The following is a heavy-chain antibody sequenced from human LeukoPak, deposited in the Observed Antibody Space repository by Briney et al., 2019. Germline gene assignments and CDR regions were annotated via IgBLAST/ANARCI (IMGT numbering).Heavy chain of an antibody. CDR2: INHSGST. CDR3: ARGWLLWFGELLSNWFDH. CDR1: GGSFSGYY. V-gene: IGHV4-34*01. Sequence: SETLSLTCAVYGGSFSGYYWSWIRQPPGKGLEWIGEINHSGSTNYNPSLKSRVTISVDTSKNQFSLKLSSVTAADTAVYYCARGWLLWFGELLSNWFDHWGQGTLVTVSS. J-gene: IGHJ5*02. D-gene: IGHD3-10*01.